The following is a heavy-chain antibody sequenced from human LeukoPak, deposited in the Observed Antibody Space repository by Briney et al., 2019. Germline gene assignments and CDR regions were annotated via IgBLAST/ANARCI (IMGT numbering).Heavy chain of an antibody. CDR3: VKGGWLDD. J-gene: IGHJ4*02. D-gene: IGHD2-15*01. CDR2: ISGSDGST. Sequence: LRLPCAASGISFNTIDMSWVRHAPGRGLEWVSFISGSDGSTQYANSVKGRVTISRDNFNNLLYLDMHSLRGDDTAIYYCVKGGWLDDYGQGTLVTVSS. V-gene: IGHV3-23*01. CDR1: GISFNTID.